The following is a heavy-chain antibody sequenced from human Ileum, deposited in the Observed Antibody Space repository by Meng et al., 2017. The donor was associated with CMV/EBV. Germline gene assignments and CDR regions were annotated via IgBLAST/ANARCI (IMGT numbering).Heavy chain of an antibody. CDR3: ARGGGYSYGPFDY. Sequence: GGSLRLCCAASGFTFSNYWMHWVRQAPGKGLVWVSRINSDGSSTSYADSVKGRFTISRDNAKNTLYLQMNSLRAEDTAVYYCARGGGYSYGPFDYWGQGTLVTVSS. D-gene: IGHD5-18*01. V-gene: IGHV3-74*01. J-gene: IGHJ4*02. CDR1: GFTFSNYW. CDR2: INSDGSST.